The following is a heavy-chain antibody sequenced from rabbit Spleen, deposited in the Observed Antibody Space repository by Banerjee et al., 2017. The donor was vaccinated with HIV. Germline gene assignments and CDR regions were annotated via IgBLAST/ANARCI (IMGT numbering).Heavy chain of an antibody. CDR2: IAGSSSGFT. D-gene: IGHD2-1*01. V-gene: IGHV1S45*01. CDR3: AKWTGGVDYGPSTL. Sequence: QEQLEESGGDLVKPGASLTLTCTASGFSFSSNDYMCWVRQAPGKGLEWISCIAGSSSGFTYSATWAKGRFTISKTSSTTVTLQMTSLTAADTATYFCAKWTGGVDYGPSTLWGQGTLVTVS. J-gene: IGHJ4*01. CDR1: GFSFSSNDY.